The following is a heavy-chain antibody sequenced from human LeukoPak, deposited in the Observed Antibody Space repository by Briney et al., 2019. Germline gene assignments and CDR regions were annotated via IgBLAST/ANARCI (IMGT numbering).Heavy chain of an antibody. V-gene: IGHV1-69*04. CDR3: ARDQNPKDNYYDSSGPHY. CDR2: IIPILGIA. J-gene: IGHJ4*02. CDR1: GGTFSSYA. D-gene: IGHD3-22*01. Sequence: GASVKASCKASGGTFSSYAISWVRQAPGQGLEWMGRIIPILGIANYAQKFRGRVTITADKSTSTAYMELSSLRSEDTAVYYCARDQNPKDNYYDSSGPHYWGQGTLVSVSS.